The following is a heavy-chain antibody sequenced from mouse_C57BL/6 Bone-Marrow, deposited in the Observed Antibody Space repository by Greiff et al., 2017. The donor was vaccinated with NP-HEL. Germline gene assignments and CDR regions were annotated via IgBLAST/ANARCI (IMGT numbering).Heavy chain of an antibody. Sequence: VQLQQPGAELVKPGASVKMSCKASGYTFTSYWITWVKQRPGQGLEWIGDIYPGSGSTNYNEKFKSKATLTVDTSSSTAYMQLSSLTSEDSAVYYCARYTTVVATDYYFDYWGQGTTLPVSS. V-gene: IGHV1-55*01. J-gene: IGHJ2*01. CDR1: GYTFTSYW. D-gene: IGHD1-1*01. CDR2: IYPGSGST. CDR3: ARYTTVVATDYYFDY.